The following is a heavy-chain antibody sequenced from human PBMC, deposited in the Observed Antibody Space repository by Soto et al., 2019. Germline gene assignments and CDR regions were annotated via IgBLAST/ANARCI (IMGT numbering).Heavy chain of an antibody. J-gene: IGHJ5*01. CDR1: GGTFSSYA. V-gene: IGHV1-69*13. D-gene: IGHD2-15*01. CDR2: IIPIFGTA. Sequence: SVKVSCKASGGTFSSYAISWVRQAPGQGLEWMGGIIPIFGTANYAQKFQGRVTITADESTSTAYMELSSLRSEDTAVFLCATGPIPNYSHSRGHGLPVTVSP. CDR3: ATGPIPNYSHS.